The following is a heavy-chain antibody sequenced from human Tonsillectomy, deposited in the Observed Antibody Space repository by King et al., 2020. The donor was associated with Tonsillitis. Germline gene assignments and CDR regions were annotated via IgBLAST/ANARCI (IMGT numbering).Heavy chain of an antibody. J-gene: IGHJ4*02. V-gene: IGHV3-23*04. CDR1: GFTFSSYA. Sequence: VQLVESGGGLVQPGGSLRLSCAASGFTFSSYAMSWVRQAPGKGLEWVSVISGSGGSTYYADSVKGRFTTSRDNSKNTLFLQMNSLRAEDTAIYYCAKELNSWYLNYFDYWGQGTLVTVSS. D-gene: IGHD6-13*01. CDR3: AKELNSWYLNYFDY. CDR2: ISGSGGST.